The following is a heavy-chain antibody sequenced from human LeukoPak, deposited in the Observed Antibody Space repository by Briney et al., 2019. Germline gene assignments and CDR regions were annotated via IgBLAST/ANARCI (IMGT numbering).Heavy chain of an antibody. Sequence: ASVKVSCKASGYTFTSYGISWVRQAPGQGLEWMGWISAYNGNTNYAQKFQGRVTITADKSTSTAYMELSSPRSEDAAVYYCARIHDYGGYLDYWGQGTLVTVSS. J-gene: IGHJ4*02. D-gene: IGHD4-23*01. V-gene: IGHV1-18*01. CDR1: GYTFTSYG. CDR2: ISAYNGNT. CDR3: ARIHDYGGYLDY.